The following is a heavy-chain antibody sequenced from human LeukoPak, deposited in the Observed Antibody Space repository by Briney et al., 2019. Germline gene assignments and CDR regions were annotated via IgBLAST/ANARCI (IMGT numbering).Heavy chain of an antibody. Sequence: SSETLSLTCSVSGGSISSYYWGWIRQPPGKGLEWIGYMYYSGSTNYNPSLKSRVTISGDTSKNQVSLKLSFVTAADTAVYYCACALWSGFGWFDPWGQGILVTVSS. D-gene: IGHD3-3*01. CDR3: ACALWSGFGWFDP. CDR2: MYYSGST. CDR1: GGSISSYY. J-gene: IGHJ5*02. V-gene: IGHV4-59*08.